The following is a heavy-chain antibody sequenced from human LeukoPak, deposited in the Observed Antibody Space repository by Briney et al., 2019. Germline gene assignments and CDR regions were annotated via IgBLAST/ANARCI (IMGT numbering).Heavy chain of an antibody. D-gene: IGHD2-2*01. CDR2: IFISGST. CDR3: ARAWCSSTSCYFDY. J-gene: IGHJ4*02. Sequence: GGSLRLSCAASGFSVSNNYMSWVRQAPGKGLEWVSVIFISGSTGYADSVKGRFTISRDNSKNIVYLQMNSLRAEDTAVYYCARAWCSSTSCYFDYWGQGTLVTVSS. V-gene: IGHV3-53*01. CDR1: GFSVSNNY.